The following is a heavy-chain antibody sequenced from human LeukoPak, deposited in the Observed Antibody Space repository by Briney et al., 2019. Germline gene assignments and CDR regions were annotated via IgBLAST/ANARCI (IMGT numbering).Heavy chain of an antibody. V-gene: IGHV4-4*07. CDR1: GGSISSYY. CDR2: IYTSGST. Sequence: SETLSLTCTVSGGSISSYYWSWTRQPAGKGLEWIGRIYTSGSTNYNPSLKSRVTMSVDTSKNQFSLKLSSVTAADTAVYYCARDTLKYYYDSSGCFDLWGRGTLVTVSS. D-gene: IGHD3-22*01. CDR3: ARDTLKYYYDSSGCFDL. J-gene: IGHJ2*01.